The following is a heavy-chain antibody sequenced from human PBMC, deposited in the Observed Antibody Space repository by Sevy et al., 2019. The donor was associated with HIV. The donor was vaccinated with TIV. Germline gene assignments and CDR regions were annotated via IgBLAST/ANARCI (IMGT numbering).Heavy chain of an antibody. J-gene: IGHJ6*02. Sequence: GGSLRLSCAASGFTFSSYGMHWVRQAPGKGLEWVAVIWYDGINKYYGDSVKGRFTISRDNSKNTVYLQMNNLRADDTTVYYCARAGDIVEVVAHYGMDVWGQGTTVTVS. CDR2: IWYDGINK. CDR3: ARAGDIVEVVAHYGMDV. V-gene: IGHV3-33*01. CDR1: GFTFSSYG. D-gene: IGHD2-15*01.